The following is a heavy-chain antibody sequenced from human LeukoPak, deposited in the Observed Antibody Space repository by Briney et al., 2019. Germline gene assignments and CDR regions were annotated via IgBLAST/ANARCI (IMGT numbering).Heavy chain of an antibody. Sequence: GGSLRLSCAASGFTVSSNYMSWVRQAPGKGLEWVSVIYSGGSTYYADSVKGRFTISRDNAKNSLYLQMNGLTAEDTAVYYCAKGYYYDSSGYYPKTSFDYWGQGTLVTVSS. V-gene: IGHV3-53*01. D-gene: IGHD3-22*01. CDR2: IYSGGST. J-gene: IGHJ4*02. CDR1: GFTVSSNY. CDR3: AKGYYYDSSGYYPKTSFDY.